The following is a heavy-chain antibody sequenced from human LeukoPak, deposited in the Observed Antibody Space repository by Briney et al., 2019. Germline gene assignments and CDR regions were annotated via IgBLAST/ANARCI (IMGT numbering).Heavy chain of an antibody. Sequence: GGSLRLSCAASGFTFSGSAMLWVRQASGKGLEWVGRIRSKANTYATAYAAPVKGGFIISRDDSKNTAYLQMNSLKTEDTAVYYCTRHKYYEDGFDYWGQGTLVTVSS. V-gene: IGHV3-73*01. CDR3: TRHKYYEDGFDY. CDR2: IRSKANTYAT. D-gene: IGHD3-22*01. CDR1: GFTFSGSA. J-gene: IGHJ4*02.